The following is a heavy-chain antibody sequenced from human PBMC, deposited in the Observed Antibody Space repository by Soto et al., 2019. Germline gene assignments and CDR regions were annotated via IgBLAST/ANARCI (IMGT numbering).Heavy chain of an antibody. CDR2: IKQDGSEK. Sequence: VGSLRLSCAASGFTFSSYWMSWVRQAPGKGLEWVANIKQDGSEKYYVDSVKGRFTISRDNAKNSLYLQMNSLRAEDTAVYYCVSARKRPRSDYWGQGTLVTVSS. D-gene: IGHD6-6*01. V-gene: IGHV3-7*01. CDR3: VSARKRPRSDY. J-gene: IGHJ4*02. CDR1: GFTFSSYW.